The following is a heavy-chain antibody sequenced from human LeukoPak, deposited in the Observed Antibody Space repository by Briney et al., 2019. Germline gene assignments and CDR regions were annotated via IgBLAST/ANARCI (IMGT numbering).Heavy chain of an antibody. CDR1: GGTFSSYA. J-gene: IGHJ4*02. CDR3: ARYPFSGYGD. Sequence: ASVKVSCKASGGTFSSYAISWVRQAAGQGLEWMGWMNPNSGNTGYAQKFQGRVTMTRNTSISTAYMELSSLRSEDTAVYYCARYPFSGYGDWGQGTLVTVSS. V-gene: IGHV1-8*02. CDR2: MNPNSGNT. D-gene: IGHD5-12*01.